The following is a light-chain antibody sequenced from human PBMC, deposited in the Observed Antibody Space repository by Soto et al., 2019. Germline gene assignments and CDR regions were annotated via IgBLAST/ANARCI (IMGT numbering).Light chain of an antibody. Sequence: DIQMTQSPSSLSASVGDRVTITCRASQSISSYLNWYQQKPGKAPKLLIYAASSLQSGVASRLSGSGSGTEFTLTISSLQPEDFAPDYCQQSYSTSGTFGQGTKLEIK. J-gene: IGKJ2*01. CDR1: QSISSY. CDR2: AAS. CDR3: QQSYSTSGT. V-gene: IGKV1-39*01.